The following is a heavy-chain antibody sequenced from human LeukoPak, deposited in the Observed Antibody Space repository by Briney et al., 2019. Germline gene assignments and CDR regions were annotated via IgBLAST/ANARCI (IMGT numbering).Heavy chain of an antibody. CDR1: GYSISSGYY. V-gene: IGHV4-38-2*02. Sequence: SETLSLTCTVSGYSISSGYYWGLIRQPPGKGLEWIGSIYHSGSTYYNPSLKSRVTISVDTSKNQFSLKLSSVTAADTAVYYCARRRYIRGPDVVNPFDYWGQGTLVTVSS. J-gene: IGHJ4*02. D-gene: IGHD1-1*01. CDR2: IYHSGST. CDR3: ARRRYIRGPDVVNPFDY.